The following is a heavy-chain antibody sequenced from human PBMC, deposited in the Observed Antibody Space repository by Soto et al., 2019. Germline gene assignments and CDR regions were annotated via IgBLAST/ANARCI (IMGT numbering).Heavy chain of an antibody. D-gene: IGHD4-17*01. CDR2: IYYSGST. J-gene: IGHJ4*02. V-gene: IGHV4-39*01. Sequence: QLQLPESGPGLVKPSETLSLTCTVSGGSISSSSYYLGWIRHPPGKGLGWIGSIYYSGSTYYNPALKSRVTISVDTSKNQSSRRLGSVTAADTAVYYCGRLRADYGGWGFDYWGQGTLVTVCS. CDR3: GRLRADYGGWGFDY. CDR1: GGSISSSSYY.